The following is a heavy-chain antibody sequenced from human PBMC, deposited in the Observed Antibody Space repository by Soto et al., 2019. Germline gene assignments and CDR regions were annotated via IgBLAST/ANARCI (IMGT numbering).Heavy chain of an antibody. CDR3: AKRSKRTSSLNYNCFDP. D-gene: IGHD6-6*01. CDR2: ISHSGST. CDR1: GGSISSSNW. Sequence: QVQLQESGPGLVKPSGTLSLACAVSGGSISSSNWWNWVRQPPGKGLEWIGEISHSGSTNSNPSLKSRVTISVDKSKNQFSRILVSVTAADTAIYYCAKRSKRTSSLNYNCFDPWGQGTLVTVSS. V-gene: IGHV4-4*02. J-gene: IGHJ5*02.